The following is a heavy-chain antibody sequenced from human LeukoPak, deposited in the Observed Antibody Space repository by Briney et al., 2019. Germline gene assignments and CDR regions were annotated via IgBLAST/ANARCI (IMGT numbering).Heavy chain of an antibody. CDR1: GGSISSYY. V-gene: IGHV4-4*09. J-gene: IGHJ4*02. CDR3: ARHPNLIREFGY. Sequence: SETLSLTCTVSGGSISSYYWSWIRQPPGKGLEWIGYIYTSGSTNYNPSLKSRVTISVDTSKNQFSLKLSSVTAADTAVYYCARHPNLIREFGYWGQGTLVTVSS. CDR2: IYTSGST. D-gene: IGHD3-16*01.